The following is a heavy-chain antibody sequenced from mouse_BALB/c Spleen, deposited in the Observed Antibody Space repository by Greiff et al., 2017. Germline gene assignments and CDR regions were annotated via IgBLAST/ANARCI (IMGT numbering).Heavy chain of an antibody. Sequence: QVQLKQPGAELVRPGASVKLSCKASGYTFTSYWINWVKQRPGQGLEWIGNIYPSDSYTNYNQKFKDKATLTVDKSSSTAYMQLSSPTSEDSAVYYCTGTRDFDYWGQGTTLTVSS. V-gene: IGHV1-69*02. CDR3: TGTRDFDY. D-gene: IGHD3-3*01. CDR2: IYPSDSYT. J-gene: IGHJ2*01. CDR1: GYTFTSYW.